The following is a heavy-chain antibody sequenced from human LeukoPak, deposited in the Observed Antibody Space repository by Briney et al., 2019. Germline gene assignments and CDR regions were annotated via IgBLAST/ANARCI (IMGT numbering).Heavy chain of an antibody. Sequence: SVKVSCKASGGTFSSYAISWVRQAPGQGLEWMGGIIPIFGTANYAQKFQGRVTITADKSTSTAYMELSSLRSEDTAVYYCAGRHIVVVTAIFYYYMDVWGKGTTVTVSS. D-gene: IGHD2-21*02. CDR2: IIPIFGTA. V-gene: IGHV1-69*06. CDR1: GGTFSSYA. J-gene: IGHJ6*03. CDR3: AGRHIVVVTAIFYYYMDV.